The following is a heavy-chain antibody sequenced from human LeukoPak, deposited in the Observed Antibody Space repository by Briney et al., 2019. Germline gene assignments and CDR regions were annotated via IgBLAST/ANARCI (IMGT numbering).Heavy chain of an antibody. J-gene: IGHJ4*02. D-gene: IGHD2-15*01. CDR2: INPSGGST. Sequence: ASVKVSCKASGYTFTSYYMHWVRQAPGRGLEWMGIINPSGGSTSYAQKFQGRVTMTRDTSTSTVYMELSSLRSEDTAVYYCARDKSYCSGGSCYSRRYFDYWGQGTLVTVSS. CDR3: ARDKSYCSGGSCYSRRYFDY. V-gene: IGHV1-46*01. CDR1: GYTFTSYY.